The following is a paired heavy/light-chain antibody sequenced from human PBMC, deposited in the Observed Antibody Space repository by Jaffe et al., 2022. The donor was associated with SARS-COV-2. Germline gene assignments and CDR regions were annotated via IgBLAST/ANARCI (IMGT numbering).Light chain of an antibody. J-gene: IGLJ3*02. CDR3: HSRDSSGKHPV. CDR1: SLRSYI. Sequence: SSELTQDPAVSVALGQTVRITCQGDSLRSYIASWYQQKPGQAPVLVIYGENNRPSGIPDRFSGSTSGNTASLTITGAQAEDEADYYCHSRDSSGKHPVFGGGTKLTVL. CDR2: GEN. V-gene: IGLV3-19*01.
Heavy chain of an antibody. CDR3: ARQTSYSSSWMTNWYIDL. J-gene: IGHJ2*01. V-gene: IGHV7-4-1*02. D-gene: IGHD6-13*01. CDR1: GYTFTSYT. CDR2: IDTYTGNP. Sequence: QVQLVQSGSELKEPGASVRVSCKASGYTFTSYTMNWVRQAPGQGLEWMGWIDTYTGNPTYAQGFTGRFVFSLDTSVSTAYLQISSLKAEDTAVYYCARQTSYSSSWMTNWYIDLWGRGTLVTVSS.